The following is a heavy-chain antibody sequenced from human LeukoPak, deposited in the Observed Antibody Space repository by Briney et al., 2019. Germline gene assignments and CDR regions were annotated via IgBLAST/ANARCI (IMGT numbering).Heavy chain of an antibody. CDR2: VKEDGTEK. Sequence: GGSLRLYCAASGFRFTSHSMSWVRQAPGKRLEWVANVKEDGTEKYYVDSVKGRFTISRDDGTNSLYLQMNNLRVEDTAVYFCARLLHFESSTYRPVDFWGQGSLVIVSS. V-gene: IGHV3-7*01. CDR1: GFRFTSHS. J-gene: IGHJ4*02. CDR3: ARLLHFESSTYRPVDF. D-gene: IGHD3-9*01.